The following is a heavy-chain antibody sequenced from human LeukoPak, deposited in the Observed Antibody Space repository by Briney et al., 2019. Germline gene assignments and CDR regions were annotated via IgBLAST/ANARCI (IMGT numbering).Heavy chain of an antibody. D-gene: IGHD3-10*01. J-gene: IGHJ6*02. Sequence: GGSLRLSCAVSGFTFSSYDMNWVRQAPGKGLEWMSYISGSGSTIYDAASVKGRLTVSRDNAKKSMHLQMNSLRAEDTAVYYCARIHPYYYGSGSYLMGYYYFGMDVWGQGTTVTVSS. CDR3: ARIHPYYYGSGSYLMGYYYFGMDV. CDR1: GFTFSSYD. V-gene: IGHV3-48*03. CDR2: ISGSGSTI.